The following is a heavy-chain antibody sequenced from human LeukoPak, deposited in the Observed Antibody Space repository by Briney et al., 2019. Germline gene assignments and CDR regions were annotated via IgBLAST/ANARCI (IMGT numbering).Heavy chain of an antibody. CDR1: GYTFTSYG. V-gene: IGHV1-18*01. J-gene: IGHJ4*02. CDR2: ISAYNGDT. CDR3: GRLADKKLQRFLDY. D-gene: IGHD2-15*01. Sequence: ASVKVSCKASGYTFTSYGISWVRQAPGQGLEWMGWISAYNGDTNYAQNAQGRLTMTTDTSTGTAYMELRSLRSDDTAVYYCGRLADKKLQRFLDYWGQGTLVTVSS.